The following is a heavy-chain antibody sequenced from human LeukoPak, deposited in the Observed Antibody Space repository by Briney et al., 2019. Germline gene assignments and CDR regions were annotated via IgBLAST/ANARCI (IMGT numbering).Heavy chain of an antibody. J-gene: IGHJ4*02. V-gene: IGHV4-59*01. CDR2: IYCSGST. CDR1: GGSISSYY. D-gene: IGHD3-22*01. CDR3: ARTSKKYYYDSSGYYFDY. Sequence: SETLSLTCTVSGGSISSYYWSWIRQPPGKGLEWIGYIYCSGSTNYNPSLKSRVTMSVDTSKKQLSLKLKSVTAADTAVYYCARTSKKYYYDSSGYYFDYWGQGTLVTVSS.